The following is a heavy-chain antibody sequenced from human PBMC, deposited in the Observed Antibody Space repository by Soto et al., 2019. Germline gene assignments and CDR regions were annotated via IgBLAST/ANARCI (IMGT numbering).Heavy chain of an antibody. CDR2: IGGSAESA. D-gene: IGHD2-21*01. CDR1: GFTFSTYA. CDR3: AVHCGPSSCSY. J-gene: IGHJ4*02. Sequence: EVQLSESGGGLVQPGGSLRVSCAASGFTFSTYAMSWVRQAPGKGLEWVSAIGGSAESAYYGDSVKGRFTISRDNSKNTVYLQMNSLRAEDTAVYYCAVHCGPSSCSYWGQGTLVTVSS. V-gene: IGHV3-23*01.